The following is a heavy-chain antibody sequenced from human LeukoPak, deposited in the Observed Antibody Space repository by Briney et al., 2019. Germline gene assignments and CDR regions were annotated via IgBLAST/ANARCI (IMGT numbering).Heavy chain of an antibody. D-gene: IGHD1-26*01. CDR2: INSDGTTT. CDR3: ARDPNKWELPVDY. CDR1: GFTLSTYW. Sequence: GGSLRLSCAASGFTLSTYWMHWVRHPPGKGLVWVSTINSDGTTTTYTGSVKGRFTVSRDNAKNTLYLQMNSLRAEDTAVYYCARDPNKWELPVDYWGQGTLVTVSS. V-gene: IGHV3-74*01. J-gene: IGHJ4*02.